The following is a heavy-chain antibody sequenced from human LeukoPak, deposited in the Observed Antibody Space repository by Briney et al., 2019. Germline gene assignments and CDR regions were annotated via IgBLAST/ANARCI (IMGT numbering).Heavy chain of an antibody. D-gene: IGHD4-17*01. Sequence: ASVKVSCKASGYTFTSYYMHWVRQAPGQGLEWMGIINPSGGSTSYAQKFQGRVTMTRDTSTSTVYMELSSLRSEDTAAYYCASRSRMTTRDYYYGMDVWGQGTTVTVSS. V-gene: IGHV1-46*01. CDR1: GYTFTSYY. CDR3: ASRSRMTTRDYYYGMDV. J-gene: IGHJ6*02. CDR2: INPSGGST.